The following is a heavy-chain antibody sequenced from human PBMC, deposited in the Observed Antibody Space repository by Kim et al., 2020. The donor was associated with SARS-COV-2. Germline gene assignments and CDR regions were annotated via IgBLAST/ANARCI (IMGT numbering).Heavy chain of an antibody. J-gene: IGHJ5*02. CDR1: GDSIKTDYF. Sequence: SETLSLTCTVSGDSIKTDYFWGWIRQSPAGGLEWIGSIYHSGSTYFNPSLKSRVIMSVDTSKNQFSLNLTSVTAADTAIYYCARDDKPNESSPNFLDPWG. CDR3: ARDDKPNESSPNFLDP. D-gene: IGHD6-19*01. CDR2: IYHSGST. V-gene: IGHV4-38-2*02.